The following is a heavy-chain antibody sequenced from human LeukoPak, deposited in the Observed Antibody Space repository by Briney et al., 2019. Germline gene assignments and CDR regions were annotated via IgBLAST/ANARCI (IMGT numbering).Heavy chain of an antibody. D-gene: IGHD3-22*01. CDR2: IIPIFGTA. V-gene: IGHV1-69*13. CDR1: GGTFSSYA. CDR3: ARDRLGPVVHDAFDI. J-gene: IGHJ3*02. Sequence: ASVKVSCKASGGTFSSYAISWVRQAPGQGLEWMGGIIPIFGTANYAQKFQGRVTITADESTSTAYMELSSLRSEDTAVYYCARDRLGPVVHDAFDIRGQGTMVTVSS.